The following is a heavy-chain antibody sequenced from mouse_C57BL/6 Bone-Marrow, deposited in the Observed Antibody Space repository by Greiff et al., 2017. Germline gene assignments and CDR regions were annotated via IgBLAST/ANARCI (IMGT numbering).Heavy chain of an antibody. CDR2: IDPENGDT. J-gene: IGHJ2*01. CDR1: GFNIKDDY. D-gene: IGHD1-1*01. CDR3: TTSLYGRNY. Sequence: VQLQQSGAELVRPGASVKLSCTASGFNIKDDYMHWVKQRPEQGLEWIGWIDPENGDTEYASKFQGKATITADTSSNTAYLQLSSLTSEDTAVYDCTTSLYGRNYWGQGTTLTVSS. V-gene: IGHV14-4*01.